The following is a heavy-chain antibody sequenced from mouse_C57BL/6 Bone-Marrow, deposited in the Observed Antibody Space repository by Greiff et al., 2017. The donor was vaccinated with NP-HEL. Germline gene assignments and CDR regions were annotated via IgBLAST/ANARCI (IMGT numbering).Heavy chain of an antibody. CDR2: IHPNSGSN. V-gene: IGHV1-64*01. CDR1: GYTFTSYW. CDR3: ARLDGSFFYY. Sequence: VQLQQPGAELVKPGASVKLSCTASGYTFTSYWMHWVRQRPGQGLEWLGMIHPNSGSNNYNEKFKSKATLTVDKSSSTAYMQLSSLTSEDSAVYYFARLDGSFFYYWGQGTTLTVSS. D-gene: IGHD2-3*01. J-gene: IGHJ2*01.